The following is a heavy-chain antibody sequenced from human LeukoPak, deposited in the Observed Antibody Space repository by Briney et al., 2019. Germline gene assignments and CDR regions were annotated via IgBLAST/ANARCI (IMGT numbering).Heavy chain of an antibody. Sequence: GSLRLSCAASGFTFSSYGMHWVRQAPGKGLEWVAVTWYDGRNKFYADSLKGRFTISRDNSKNTLYLQMNSLRAEDTAVYYCARVNRGDAFDIWGQGTLVTVSS. J-gene: IGHJ3*02. D-gene: IGHD3-16*02. CDR3: ARVNRGDAFDI. V-gene: IGHV3-33*01. CDR1: GFTFSSYG. CDR2: TWYDGRNK.